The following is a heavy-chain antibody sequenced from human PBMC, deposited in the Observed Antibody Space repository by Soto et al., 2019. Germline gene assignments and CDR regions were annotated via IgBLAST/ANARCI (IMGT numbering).Heavy chain of an antibody. CDR3: ARQIYDSDTGPNFQYYFDS. Sequence: EESVKSSCNGSGYSFAGYWITWVRQKPWKGLEWMGRIDPSDSQTYYSPSFRGHVTISATKSITTVFLQWSSLRASDTAMYYCARQIYDSDTGPNFQYYFDSWGQGTPVTVSS. V-gene: IGHV5-10-1*01. D-gene: IGHD3-22*01. J-gene: IGHJ4*02. CDR2: IDPSDSQT. CDR1: GYSFAGYW.